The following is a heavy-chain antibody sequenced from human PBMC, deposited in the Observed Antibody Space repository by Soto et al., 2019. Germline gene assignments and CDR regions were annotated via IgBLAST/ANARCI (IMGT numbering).Heavy chain of an antibody. CDR3: AKSQEIGTHFFDS. CDR2: IGTAGDT. Sequence: GGSLRLSCEASGFTFSGFDMHWVRQPTGKGLEWVSSIGTAGDTYYAVSVKGRFTISRDNAKNSLSLQMSSLRAGDMAVYFCAKSQEIGTHFFDSWRQGTQVTVSS. CDR1: GFTFSGFD. J-gene: IGHJ4*02. D-gene: IGHD6-13*01. V-gene: IGHV3-13*01.